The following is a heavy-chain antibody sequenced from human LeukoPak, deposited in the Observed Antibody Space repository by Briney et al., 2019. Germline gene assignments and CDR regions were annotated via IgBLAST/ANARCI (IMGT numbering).Heavy chain of an antibody. D-gene: IGHD2-21*02. CDR3: ARDRGAYCGGDCYLGFDY. V-gene: IGHV3-21*01. J-gene: IGHJ4*01. Sequence: GGSLRLSCAASGFTFSSYTMNWVGQAPGKGLEWVSSIAGSSGYISYADSVKGRFTISRDNAKKSLYLQMTSLTAEDTAVYYCARDRGAYCGGDCYLGFDYWGRGTLVTVSS. CDR1: GFTFSSYT. CDR2: IAGSSGYI.